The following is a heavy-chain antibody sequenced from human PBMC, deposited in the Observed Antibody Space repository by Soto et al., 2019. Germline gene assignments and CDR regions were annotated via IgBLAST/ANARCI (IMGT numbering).Heavy chain of an antibody. CDR3: ARDALIMVRGVMGRGMDV. V-gene: IGHV4-31*03. CDR2: IYYSGST. CDR1: GGSISSGGYY. Sequence: QVQLQESGPGLVKPSQTLSLTCTVSGGSISSGGYYWSWIRQHPGKGLEWIGYIYYSGSTYYNPSLKSRVNISVDTSKNQFSLKLSSVTAADTAVYYCARDALIMVRGVMGRGMDVWGQGTTVTVSS. D-gene: IGHD3-10*01. J-gene: IGHJ6*02.